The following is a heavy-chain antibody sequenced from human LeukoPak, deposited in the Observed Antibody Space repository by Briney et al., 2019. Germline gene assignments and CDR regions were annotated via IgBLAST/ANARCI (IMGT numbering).Heavy chain of an antibody. CDR3: ARSLSAAGTVDY. D-gene: IGHD6-13*01. J-gene: IGHJ4*02. CDR2: IFYTAST. CDR1: GGSISSSSYY. V-gene: IGHV4-39*01. Sequence: SETLSLTGTVSGGSISSSSYYWGWIRQPPGEGLEWIGSIFYTASTYYNPSLKSRVSISVDTSKNQFSLKLSSVTAADTAVYYCARSLSAAGTVDYWGQGTLVTVSS.